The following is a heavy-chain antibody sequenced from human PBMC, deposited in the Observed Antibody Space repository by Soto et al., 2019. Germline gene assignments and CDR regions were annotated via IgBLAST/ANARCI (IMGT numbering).Heavy chain of an antibody. CDR3: ARVIGYCSGGSCYGLYYFDY. J-gene: IGHJ4*02. Sequence: ESGGGLVQPGGSLRLSCAASGFTFSSYAMSWVRQALGKGLEWVSAISGSGGGTYYADSVKGRFTISRDNSKNTLYLQMNSLRAEDTAVYYCARVIGYCSGGSCYGLYYFDYWGQGTLVTVSS. CDR1: GFTFSSYA. CDR2: ISGSGGGT. D-gene: IGHD2-15*01. V-gene: IGHV3-23*01.